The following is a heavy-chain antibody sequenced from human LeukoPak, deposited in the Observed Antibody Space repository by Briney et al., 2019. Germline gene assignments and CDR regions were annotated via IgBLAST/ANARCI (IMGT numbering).Heavy chain of an antibody. D-gene: IGHD2-2*01. J-gene: IGHJ6*03. CDR3: ARDGDVVVPRSDYYYYYMDV. CDR2: IKQDGSEK. V-gene: IGHV3-7*01. Sequence: GGSLRLSCAASGFTFSSYWMSWVRQAPAKGLEWVANIKQDGSEKYYVDSVKGRFTISRDKAKNALYLQMNSLRAEDTAVYYCARDGDVVVPRSDYYYYYMDVWGKGTTVTVSS. CDR1: GFTFSSYW.